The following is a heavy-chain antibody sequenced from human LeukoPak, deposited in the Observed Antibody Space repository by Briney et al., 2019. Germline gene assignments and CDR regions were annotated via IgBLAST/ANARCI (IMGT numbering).Heavy chain of an antibody. CDR1: GFTFSSYA. D-gene: IGHD3-10*01. Sequence: GGSLRLSCAASGFTFSSYAMSWVRQAPGKGLEWISHISAGGGTTYYSDPVKGRFTISRDNSKNTLYLQMNSLRAEDTAVYSCAKAEGSGNQPFKYWGQGTLVTVSS. J-gene: IGHJ4*02. V-gene: IGHV3-23*01. CDR3: AKAEGSGNQPFKY. CDR2: ISAGGGTT.